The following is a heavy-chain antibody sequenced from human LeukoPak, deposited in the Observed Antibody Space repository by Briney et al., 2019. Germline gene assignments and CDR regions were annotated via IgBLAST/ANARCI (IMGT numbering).Heavy chain of an antibody. CDR3: ASNYYDSSGYYFPPGVDY. CDR1: GGSISSSSYY. V-gene: IGHV4-39*01. Sequence: SATLSLTCTVSGGSISSSSYYWGWIRQPPGKGLEWIGSIYYSGSTYYNPSLKSRVTISVDTSKNQFSLKLSSVTAADTAVYYCASNYYDSSGYYFPPGVDYWGQGTLVTVSS. J-gene: IGHJ4*02. D-gene: IGHD3-22*01. CDR2: IYYSGST.